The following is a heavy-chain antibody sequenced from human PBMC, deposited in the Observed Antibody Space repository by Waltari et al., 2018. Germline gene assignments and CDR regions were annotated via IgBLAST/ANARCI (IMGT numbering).Heavy chain of an antibody. CDR2: IYPGASYS. D-gene: IGHD2-15*01. CDR3: ARGDCSGGSGYSGQFDY. J-gene: IGHJ4*02. Sequence: EVQLVQSGAEVKKPGESLKISCKGSGYSFTSYWIGWVRQMPGKGLEWMGTIYPGASYSRYSPSFQVQVTISADRSISTAYLQWCSLKASYTAMYYCARGDCSGGSGYSGQFDYWGQGTLVTVSS. CDR1: GYSFTSYW. V-gene: IGHV5-51*03.